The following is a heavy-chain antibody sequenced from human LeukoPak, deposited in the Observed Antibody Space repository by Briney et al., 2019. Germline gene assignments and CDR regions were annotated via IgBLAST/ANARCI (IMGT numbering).Heavy chain of an antibody. CDR3: AKDDDSSGYYYRIFDY. CDR1: GFTFSSYA. V-gene: IGHV3-23*01. J-gene: IGHJ4*02. D-gene: IGHD3-22*01. Sequence: GGSLRLSCAASGFTFSSYAMSWVRQAPGKGLEWVSAISGSGGSTYYADSVKGRFTISRDNSKNTLYLQMNSLRAEDTAVYYCAKDDDSSGYYYRIFDYWGQRTLVTVSS. CDR2: ISGSGGST.